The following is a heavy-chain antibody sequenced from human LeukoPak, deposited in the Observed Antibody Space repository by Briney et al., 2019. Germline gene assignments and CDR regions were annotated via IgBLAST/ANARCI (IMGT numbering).Heavy chain of an antibody. J-gene: IGHJ4*02. V-gene: IGHV4-59*01. Sequence: SETLSLTCTVSGGSINSYYWSWIRQPPGKGLEWIGYIYYSGSTNYNPSLKSRVAISVDTSKNQFSLKLSSVTAADTALYFCATHSGSYYYFDYWAREPWSPSPQ. D-gene: IGHD1-26*01. CDR3: ATHSGSYYYFDY. CDR1: GGSINSYY. CDR2: IYYSGST.